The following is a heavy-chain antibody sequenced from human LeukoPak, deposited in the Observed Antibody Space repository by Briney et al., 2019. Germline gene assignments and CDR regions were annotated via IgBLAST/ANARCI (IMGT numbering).Heavy chain of an antibody. CDR2: IHTSGST. CDR1: GGSISSYY. V-gene: IGHV4-4*07. D-gene: IGHD6-19*01. Sequence: SETLSLTCTVSGGSISSYYWNWIRQPAGKGLEWIGRIHTSGSTNYNPSLKSRVTMSVDTSKKHFSLKLSSVTAADTAVYYCAGYSSGWYLYYWGQGTLVTVSS. CDR3: AGYSSGWYLYY. J-gene: IGHJ4*02.